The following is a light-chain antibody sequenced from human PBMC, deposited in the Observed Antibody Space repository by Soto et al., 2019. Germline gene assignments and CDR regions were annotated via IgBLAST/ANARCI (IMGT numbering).Light chain of an antibody. J-gene: IGLJ3*02. Sequence: QSALTQPDSVSGSPGQSITISCTGTSSDVGGYKYVSWYQQHPDQAPKLIIFEVSNRPAGISSRFSGSKSGNTASLTISVLQSEDEADYYCASYTSSRTSVMFGRGTKPTVL. V-gene: IGLV2-14*01. CDR1: SSDVGGYKY. CDR3: ASYTSSRTSVM. CDR2: EVS.